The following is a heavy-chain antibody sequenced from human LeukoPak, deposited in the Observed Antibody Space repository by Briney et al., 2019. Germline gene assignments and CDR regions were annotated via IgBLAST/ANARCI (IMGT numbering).Heavy chain of an antibody. CDR2: IYSGGTT. J-gene: IGHJ4*02. Sequence: GGSLRLSCAASGFTVTNNYMSWVRQAPGKGLEWVSVIYSGGTTYYADSVKGRFTISRDNSKNTLYLQMNSLRDEDTAVYYCAGDPFSGYYSDWGQGTLVTVSS. D-gene: IGHD3-22*01. CDR1: GFTVTNNY. V-gene: IGHV3-53*01. CDR3: AGDPFSGYYSD.